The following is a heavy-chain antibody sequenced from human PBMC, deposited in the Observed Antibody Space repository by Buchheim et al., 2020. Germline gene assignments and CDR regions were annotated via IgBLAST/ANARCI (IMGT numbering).Heavy chain of an antibody. CDR3: ARTPGFSHSFDV. D-gene: IGHD3-9*01. V-gene: IGHV5-51*01. CDR2: IYPGDSEI. CDR1: GYSFTAYW. J-gene: IGHJ3*01. Sequence: EVQLVQSGAEVKKPGEPLKISCKGSGYSFTAYWIGWVRRTPEKGFEWMGIIYPGDSEIRYSASFQGQVIISADRSINTAYLQWSTLKASDTAMYYCARTPGFSHSFDVWGQGT.